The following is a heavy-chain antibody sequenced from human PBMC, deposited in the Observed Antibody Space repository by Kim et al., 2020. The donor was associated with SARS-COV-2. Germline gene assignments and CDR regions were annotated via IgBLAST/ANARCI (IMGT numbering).Heavy chain of an antibody. CDR3: ARYESSSGWYRGSFDF. J-gene: IGHJ4*02. D-gene: IGHD6-19*01. V-gene: IGHV7-4-1*02. CDR2: INTNTGNP. Sequence: ASVKVSCKASGYTFTNYAMNWVRQAPGQGLEWMGWINTNTGNPTYAQGFTGRFVFSLDTSVSTAYLQISSLKAEDTAVYYCARYESSSGWYRGSFDFCGQGTLVTVSP. CDR1: GYTFTNYA.